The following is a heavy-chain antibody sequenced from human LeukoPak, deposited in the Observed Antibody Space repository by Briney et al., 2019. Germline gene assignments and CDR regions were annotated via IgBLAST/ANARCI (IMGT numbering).Heavy chain of an antibody. CDR1: GGSFSSYY. Sequence: SETLSLTCTVSGGSFSSYYWSWIRQPPGKGLEWIGYIYYSGSTNYNPSLKSRVTISVDTSENQFSLKLTSVTAADTAVYFCARDAGNGGIDYWGQGTLVTVSS. CDR2: IYYSGST. J-gene: IGHJ4*02. D-gene: IGHD6-13*01. CDR3: ARDAGNGGIDY. V-gene: IGHV4-59*12.